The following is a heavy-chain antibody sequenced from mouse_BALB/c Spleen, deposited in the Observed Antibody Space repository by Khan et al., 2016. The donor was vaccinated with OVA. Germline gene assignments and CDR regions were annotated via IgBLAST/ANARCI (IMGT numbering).Heavy chain of an antibody. Sequence: VQLQQSGPELVKPGASVKMSCKASGYTFTDYYMKWVKQSHGKSFEWIGDINPNNGGTSYNQKFKGKATLTVDKSSSTAYMQLNSLTSEDSAVYYCARGVYYGNYLDYWGQGTTLTVSS. V-gene: IGHV1-26*01. CDR2: INPNNGGT. J-gene: IGHJ2*01. CDR1: GYTFTDYY. CDR3: ARGVYYGNYLDY. D-gene: IGHD2-1*01.